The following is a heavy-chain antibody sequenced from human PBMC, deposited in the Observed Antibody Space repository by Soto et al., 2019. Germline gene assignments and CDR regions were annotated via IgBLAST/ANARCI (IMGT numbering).Heavy chain of an antibody. CDR2: ISANGRNA. CDR1: GFTFSNYA. Sequence: PGGSLRLSCAASGFTFSNYAMNWIRQAPGKGLEWLSSISANGRNAYYADSVKGRFTISRDRSKNTLYLQLDSLRVEDTAIYFCAKDLYTLRWLELRAPFDSWGQGTLVTVSS. D-gene: IGHD4-17*01. V-gene: IGHV3-23*01. CDR3: AKDLYTLRWLELRAPFDS. J-gene: IGHJ4*02.